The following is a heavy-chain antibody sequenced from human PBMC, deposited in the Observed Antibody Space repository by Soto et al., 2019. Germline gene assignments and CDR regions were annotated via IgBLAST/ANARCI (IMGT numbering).Heavy chain of an antibody. CDR1: GFTFSVFA. J-gene: IGHJ3*02. CDR2: ISGRGENT. V-gene: IGHV3-23*01. Sequence: EVQLLESGGGLVQPGGSLRLSCAASGFTFSVFAMSWVRQAPGKGLELVSTISGRGENTYYADSVKGRFTISRDNSKNTLKLQMNSLRGEDTAVYYCAKDRGTGDYGVNAVDIWGQGTMVTVAS. CDR3: AKDRGTGDYGVNAVDI. D-gene: IGHD7-27*01.